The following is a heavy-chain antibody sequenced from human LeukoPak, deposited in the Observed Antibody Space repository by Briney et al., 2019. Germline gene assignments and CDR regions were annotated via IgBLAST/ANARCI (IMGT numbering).Heavy chain of an antibody. CDR2: INHSGST. V-gene: IGHV4-34*01. J-gene: IGHJ3*02. CDR1: GGSFSGYY. D-gene: IGHD2-2*01. CDR3: ARFGCSSTSCYVYAFDI. Sequence: PSETLSLTCAVYGGSFSGYYWSWIRQPPGKGLEWLGEINHSGSTNYNPSLKSRVTISVDTSKNQFSLKLSSVTAADTAVYYCARFGCSSTSCYVYAFDIWGQGTMVTVSS.